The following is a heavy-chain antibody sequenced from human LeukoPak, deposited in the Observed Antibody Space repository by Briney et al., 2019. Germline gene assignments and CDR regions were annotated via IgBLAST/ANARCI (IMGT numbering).Heavy chain of an antibody. CDR1: GFTFSSYA. D-gene: IGHD2-15*01. CDR3: AKQLGYCSDGSCYFPY. J-gene: IGHJ4*02. CDR2: ISNNGGHT. Sequence: GGSLRLSCAASGFTFSSYAMSWVRQAPGKGLEWVSAISNNGGHTYYADSVQGRFTISRDNSKSTLCLQMNSLRAEDTAVYYCAKQLGYCSDGSCYFPYWGQGTLVTVSS. V-gene: IGHV3-23*01.